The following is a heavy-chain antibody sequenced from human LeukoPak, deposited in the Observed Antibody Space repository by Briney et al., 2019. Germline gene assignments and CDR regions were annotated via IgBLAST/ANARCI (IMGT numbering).Heavy chain of an antibody. CDR3: ARDYTYYYGSGSYSYYMDV. J-gene: IGHJ6*03. Sequence: GGSLRLSCAASGFTVSSNYMSWVRQAPGKGLEWVSVIYSGGSTYYADSVKGRFTISRDNSKNTLYLQMNSLSAVDTAVYYCARDYTYYYGSGSYSYYMDVWGKGTTVTVSS. D-gene: IGHD3-10*01. CDR1: GFTVSSNY. CDR2: IYSGGST. V-gene: IGHV3-53*01.